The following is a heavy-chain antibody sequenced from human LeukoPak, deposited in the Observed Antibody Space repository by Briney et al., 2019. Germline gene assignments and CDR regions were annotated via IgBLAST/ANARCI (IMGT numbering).Heavy chain of an antibody. D-gene: IGHD5-24*01. J-gene: IGHJ4*02. V-gene: IGHV3-23*01. Sequence: PGGSLRLSCAASGFAFSSSAMSWVRQAPGKGLEWVSAISGSGGSSYYADSVKGRFTISRDNFKNTLYPQMNSLRAEDTAVYYCAKYGFFPYYFDYWGQGTLVTVSS. CDR3: AKYGFFPYYFDY. CDR1: GFAFSSSA. CDR2: ISGSGGSS.